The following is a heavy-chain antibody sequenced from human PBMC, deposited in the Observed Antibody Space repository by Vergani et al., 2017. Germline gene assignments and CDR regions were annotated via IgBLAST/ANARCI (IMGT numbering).Heavy chain of an antibody. D-gene: IGHD5-12*01. Sequence: EVQLVESGGGLVKPGGSLRLSCAASGFTFSSYSMNWVRHAPGKGLEWVSYISSSSSTIYYADSVKGRFTISRDNAKNSLYLQMNSLRAEDTAVYYCAQGSGCDRDYYYYGMDVWGQGTTVTVSS. CDR2: ISSSSSTI. CDR3: AQGSGCDRDYYYYGMDV. CDR1: GFTFSSYS. J-gene: IGHJ6*02. V-gene: IGHV3-48*01.